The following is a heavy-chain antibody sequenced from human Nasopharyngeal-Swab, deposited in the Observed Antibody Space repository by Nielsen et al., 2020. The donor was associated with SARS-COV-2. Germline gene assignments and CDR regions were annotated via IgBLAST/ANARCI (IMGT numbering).Heavy chain of an antibody. Sequence: WVRQAPGQGLEWMGGIIPIFGTANYAQKFQGRVTITADKSTSTAYMELSSLRSEDTAVYYCARGNRPYYYGSGSSYFDYWGQGTLVTVSS. J-gene: IGHJ4*02. CDR2: IIPIFGTA. CDR3: ARGNRPYYYGSGSSYFDY. V-gene: IGHV1-69*06. D-gene: IGHD3-10*01.